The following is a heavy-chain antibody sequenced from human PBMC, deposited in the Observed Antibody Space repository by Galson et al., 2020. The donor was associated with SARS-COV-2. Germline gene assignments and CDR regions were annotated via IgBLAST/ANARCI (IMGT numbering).Heavy chain of an antibody. V-gene: IGHV3-30*04. CDR3: ARDGGVWFDP. CDR2: ISYDGSNK. CDR1: GFTFSSYA. J-gene: IGHJ5*02. D-gene: IGHD3-16*01. Sequence: GGSLRLSCAASGFTFSSYAMHWVRQAPGKGLEWVAVISYDGSNKYYADSVKGRFTISRDNSKNTLYLQMNSLRADDTAVYYCARDGGVWFDPWGQGTLVTVSS.